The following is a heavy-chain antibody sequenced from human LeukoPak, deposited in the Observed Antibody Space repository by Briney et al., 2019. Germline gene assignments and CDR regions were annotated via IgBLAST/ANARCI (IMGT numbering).Heavy chain of an antibody. D-gene: IGHD6-25*01. CDR2: IYYSGST. J-gene: IGHJ5*02. CDR3: ARGGAINWFDP. CDR1: GGSISSYY. Sequence: PSQTLSLTCTVPGGSISSYYWSWIRQPPGKGLEWIGYIYYSGSTNYNPSLKSRVSMSVDTSKNQFSLNLSSVTAADTAVYYCARGGAINWFDPWGQGTLVTVSS. V-gene: IGHV4-59*01.